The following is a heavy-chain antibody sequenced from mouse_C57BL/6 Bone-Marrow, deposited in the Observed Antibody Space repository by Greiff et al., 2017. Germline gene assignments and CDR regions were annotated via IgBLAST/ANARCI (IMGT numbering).Heavy chain of an antibody. D-gene: IGHD2-4*01. CDR1: GYTFTSYW. CDR3: ARLRGLRRFAY. V-gene: IGHV1-61*01. CDR2: INPSDSET. Sequence: VQLQQPGAELVRPGSSVKLSCKASGYTFTSYWMDWVKQRPGKGLEWIGNINPSDSETHYNQKFKDKATLTVDKSSSTAYMQLSSLTSEDSAVYYCARLRGLRRFAYWGQGTLVTVSA. J-gene: IGHJ3*01.